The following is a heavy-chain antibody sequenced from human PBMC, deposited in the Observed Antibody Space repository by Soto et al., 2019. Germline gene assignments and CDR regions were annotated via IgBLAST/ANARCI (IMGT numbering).Heavy chain of an antibody. V-gene: IGHV1-69*01. D-gene: IGHD2-15*01. CDR1: GGTFSSYA. CDR2: IIPIFGTA. CDR3: ARERPALLLTYYGMDV. J-gene: IGHJ6*02. Sequence: QVQLVQSGAEVKKPGSSVKVSCKASGGTFSSYAISWVRQAPGQGLEWMGGIIPIFGTANYAQKFQGRVTITADESTSTAYMELSSLRSEDTAVYYCARERPALLLTYYGMDVCGQGSTVTVSS.